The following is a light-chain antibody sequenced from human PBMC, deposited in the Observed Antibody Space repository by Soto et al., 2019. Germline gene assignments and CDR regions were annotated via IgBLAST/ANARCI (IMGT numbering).Light chain of an antibody. CDR1: QSITRY. CDR3: QQYNSYSPT. CDR2: SAS. Sequence: DIQMTQFASSLYASVGDRVTITCRASQSITRYLNWYQQKPGKVPKLLIYSASSLQSGVPSRFSGSGSGTDFTLTISSLQPEDFATYYCQQYNSYSPTFGQGTKVDIK. J-gene: IGKJ1*01. V-gene: IGKV1-39*01.